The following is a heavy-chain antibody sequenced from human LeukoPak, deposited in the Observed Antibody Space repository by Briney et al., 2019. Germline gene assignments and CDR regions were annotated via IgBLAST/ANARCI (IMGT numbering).Heavy chain of an antibody. CDR2: IYYDGNNK. CDR1: GFIFSSSD. V-gene: IGHV3-33*06. D-gene: IGHD6-6*01. J-gene: IGHJ4*02. CDR3: AKRIAARPLLCFDY. Sequence: GGSLRLSCAASGFIFSSSDMHWVRQAPGKGLEWVAIIYYDGNNKYNADSVRGRFTISRDNSKNMLFLQLNSLRVEDTAVYYCAKRIAARPLLCFDYWGQGTLVTVSS.